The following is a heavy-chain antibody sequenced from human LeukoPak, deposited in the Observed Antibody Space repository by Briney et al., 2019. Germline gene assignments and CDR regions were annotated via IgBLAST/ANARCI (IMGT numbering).Heavy chain of an antibody. D-gene: IGHD2-2*02. J-gene: IGHJ4*02. Sequence: PGGSLRLSCAASGFTFSDHYMDWVRQAPGKGLEWVGRIRNKANSYTTEYAASVKGRFTISRDDSKNSLYLQMNSLRAEDTAVYYCAKDVVPAAIHRGFFDYWGQGTLVTVSS. CDR1: GFTFSDHY. CDR2: IRNKANSYTT. V-gene: IGHV3-72*01. CDR3: AKDVVPAAIHRGFFDY.